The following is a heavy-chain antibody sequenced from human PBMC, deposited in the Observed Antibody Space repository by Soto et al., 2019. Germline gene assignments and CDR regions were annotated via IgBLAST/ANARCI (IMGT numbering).Heavy chain of an antibody. D-gene: IGHD3-3*01. J-gene: IGHJ6*02. Sequence: GGSLRLSCAASGFTFSSYGMHWVRQAPGKGLEWVAVISYDGSNKYYADSVKGRFTISRDNSKNTLYLQMNSPRAEDTAVYYCAKDERGYDFWSGYYGYYYYGMDVWGPGTTVTVSS. V-gene: IGHV3-30*18. CDR3: AKDERGYDFWSGYYGYYYYGMDV. CDR2: ISYDGSNK. CDR1: GFTFSSYG.